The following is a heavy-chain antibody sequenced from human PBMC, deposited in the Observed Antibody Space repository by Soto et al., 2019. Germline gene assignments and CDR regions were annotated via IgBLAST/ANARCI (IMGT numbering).Heavy chain of an antibody. Sequence: SETLSLTCTVSGGSVSSGAYYWTWIRLRPGKGLEWIGYIYYSGSTYYSPSPKSRLSISLDTSKNQFSLRLSSVTAADTAMYYCARARLRAVYAFDIWGQGTMVTVSS. D-gene: IGHD5-12*01. V-gene: IGHV4-31*03. J-gene: IGHJ3*02. CDR3: ARARLRAVYAFDI. CDR1: GGSVSSGAYY. CDR2: IYYSGST.